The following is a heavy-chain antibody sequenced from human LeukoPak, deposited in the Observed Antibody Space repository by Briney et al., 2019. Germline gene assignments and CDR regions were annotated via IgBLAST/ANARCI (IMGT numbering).Heavy chain of an antibody. CDR1: GYTFTSYA. CDR3: ARDGYCSGGSCYFGGVGIANFDY. CDR2: INTNTGNP. Sequence: ASVKVSCKASGYTFTSYAMNWVRQAPGQGLEWMGWINTNTGNPTYAQGFTGRFVFSLDTSVSTAYLQISSLKAEDTAMYYCARDGYCSGGSCYFGGVGIANFDYWGQGTLVTVSS. D-gene: IGHD2-15*01. V-gene: IGHV7-4-1*02. J-gene: IGHJ4*02.